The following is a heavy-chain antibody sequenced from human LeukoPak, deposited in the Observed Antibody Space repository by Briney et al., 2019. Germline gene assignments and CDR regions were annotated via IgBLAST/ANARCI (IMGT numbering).Heavy chain of an antibody. CDR3: ARLKLGAYFDL. Sequence: SETLSLTCTVSGGSISSYYWSWIRQSPGKGLEWVGYVYNSGDTGKNPSLKSRVTILLDTPKNQCSLKLTSVSAADTAVYYCARLKLGAYFDLWGRGTLVTVSS. V-gene: IGHV4-59*08. CDR1: GGSISSYY. D-gene: IGHD3-16*01. CDR2: VYNSGDT. J-gene: IGHJ2*01.